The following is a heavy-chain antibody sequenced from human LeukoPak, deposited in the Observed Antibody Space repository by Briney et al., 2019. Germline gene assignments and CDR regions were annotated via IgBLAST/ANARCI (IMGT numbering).Heavy chain of an antibody. J-gene: IGHJ4*02. V-gene: IGHV4-61*02. D-gene: IGHD1-26*01. CDR1: GGSISSGSYY. Sequence: ASETLSLTCTVSGGSISSGSYYWSWIRQPAGKGLEWIGRIYTSGSTNYNPSLKSRVTISVDTSKNQFSLKLSSVTAADTAVYYCARGVGARYYWGQGTLVTVSS. CDR2: IYTSGST. CDR3: ARGVGARYY.